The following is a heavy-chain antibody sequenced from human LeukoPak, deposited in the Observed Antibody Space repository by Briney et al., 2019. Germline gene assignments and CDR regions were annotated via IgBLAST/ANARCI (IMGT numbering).Heavy chain of an antibody. CDR3: AKEAAAGPFDY. CDR2: ISWNSGSI. V-gene: IGHV3-9*01. CDR1: GFTFDDYA. Sequence: GGSLRLSCTASGFTFDDYAMHWVRHAPGKGLEWVSGISWNSGSIGYADSVKGRFTISRDNAKNSLYLQMNSLRAEDTALYYCAKEAAAGPFDYWGQGTLVTVSS. D-gene: IGHD6-13*01. J-gene: IGHJ4*02.